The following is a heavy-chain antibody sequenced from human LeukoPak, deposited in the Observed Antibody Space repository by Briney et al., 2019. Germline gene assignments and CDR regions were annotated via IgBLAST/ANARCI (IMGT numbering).Heavy chain of an antibody. D-gene: IGHD3-22*01. V-gene: IGHV4-61*03. Sequence: SETLSLTCTVSGGSVSSDSYYWSWIRQPPGKGLEWIGKIYYSGSTKYNPSLKSRVTMSVDTSKNHFSLKLSSVTAADAAVYYCATGGYDSTFDYWGQGTLVTVSS. CDR1: GGSVSSDSYY. J-gene: IGHJ4*02. CDR3: ATGGYDSTFDY. CDR2: IYYSGST.